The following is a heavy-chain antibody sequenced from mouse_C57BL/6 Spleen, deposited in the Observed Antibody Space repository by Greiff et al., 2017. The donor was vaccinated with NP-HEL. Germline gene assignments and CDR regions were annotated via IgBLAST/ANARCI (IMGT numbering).Heavy chain of an antibody. CDR1: GYTFTSYW. J-gene: IGHJ1*03. D-gene: IGHD1-1*01. Sequence: QVQLQQSGAELAKPGASVKLSCKASGYTFTSYWMHWVKQRPGQGLEWIGYINPSSGYTKYNQKFKDKATLTADKSSSTAYMQLSSLTYEDSAVYYCARGALGDYYGSSYGYFDVWGTGTTVTVSS. CDR2: INPSSGYT. CDR3: ARGALGDYYGSSYGYFDV. V-gene: IGHV1-7*01.